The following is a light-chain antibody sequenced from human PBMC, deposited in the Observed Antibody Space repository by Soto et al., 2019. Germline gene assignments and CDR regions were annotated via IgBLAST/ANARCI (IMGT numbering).Light chain of an antibody. Sequence: DIQMTQSPSSLSASVGDRVTITCRASQGISTFLAWYQQKPGKVPKLLIYGSSTLQSGVPSRFSGSGSGTDFTLTISNLEPEDFAIYYCQQRSNSLTFGQGTRLAIK. J-gene: IGKJ5*01. V-gene: IGKV1-27*01. CDR3: QQRSNSLT. CDR1: QGISTF. CDR2: GSS.